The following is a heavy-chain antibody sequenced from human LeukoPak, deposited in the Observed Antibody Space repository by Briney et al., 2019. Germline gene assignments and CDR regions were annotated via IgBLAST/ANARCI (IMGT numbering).Heavy chain of an antibody. J-gene: IGHJ2*01. Sequence: PGRSLRLSCAASGFTFSSYAMHWVRQAPGKGLEWVAVISYDGSNKYYADSVKGRFTISRDNSKNTLFLQMNSLRVEDMAVYYCVRERGYSYGSLVRYFDLWGRGTLVTVSS. D-gene: IGHD5-18*01. V-gene: IGHV3-30*14. CDR2: ISYDGSNK. CDR1: GFTFSSYA. CDR3: VRERGYSYGSLVRYFDL.